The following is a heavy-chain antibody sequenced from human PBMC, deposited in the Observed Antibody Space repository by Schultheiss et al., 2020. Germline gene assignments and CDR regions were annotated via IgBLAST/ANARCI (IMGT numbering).Heavy chain of an antibody. CDR2: INSDGSSR. V-gene: IGHV3-74*01. D-gene: IGHD3-3*01. CDR1: GFTFNSYW. Sequence: GGSLRLSCAVSGFTFNSYWMHWVRQAPGKGLVWVSRINSDGSSRSYADSVKGRFTISRDNAKNSLYLQMNSLRAEDTAVYYCARDPYPYDFWSGYYSSLNLYYFDYWGQGNLGTVSS. CDR3: ARDPYPYDFWSGYYSSLNLYYFDY. J-gene: IGHJ4*02.